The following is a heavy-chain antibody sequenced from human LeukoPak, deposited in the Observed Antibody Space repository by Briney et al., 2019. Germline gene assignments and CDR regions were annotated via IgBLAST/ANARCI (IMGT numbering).Heavy chain of an antibody. CDR3: ARHASYGDKFDP. Sequence: SEPLSLTCTVSGGSISSSSYYWGWIRQPPGKGLEWIGSLYFSGNTYYNPSLKSRATISVDTPKNHFSLKLSSVTAADTAVYYCARHASYGDKFDPWGQGTLVTVSS. D-gene: IGHD4-17*01. CDR2: LYFSGNT. J-gene: IGHJ5*02. V-gene: IGHV4-39*01. CDR1: GGSISSSSYY.